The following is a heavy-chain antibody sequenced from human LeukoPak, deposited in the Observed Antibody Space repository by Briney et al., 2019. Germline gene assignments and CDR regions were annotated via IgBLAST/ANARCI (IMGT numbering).Heavy chain of an antibody. Sequence: GGSLRLSCAASGFTFSGYAISWVRQAPGKGLEWVSSISGSGGSTYYADSVKGRFTISRDNSKNTLYLQMNSLRADDTAVYYCVKGFPHYYDSSGFGAFDVWGQGTIVTVSS. CDR1: GFTFSGYA. V-gene: IGHV3-23*01. CDR3: VKGFPHYYDSSGFGAFDV. D-gene: IGHD3-22*01. CDR2: ISGSGGST. J-gene: IGHJ3*01.